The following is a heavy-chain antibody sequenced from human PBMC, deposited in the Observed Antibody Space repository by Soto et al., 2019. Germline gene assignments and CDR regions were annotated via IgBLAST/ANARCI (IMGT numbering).Heavy chain of an antibody. V-gene: IGHV4-31*03. CDR1: GGSISSGGYY. J-gene: IGHJ4*02. CDR2: IYHKGPT. CDR3: ARELSNGGPYYFDY. Sequence: PSETLSLTCTVSGGSISSGGYYWNWIRQHPGKGLEWIGYIYHKGPTNSNPSLKSRVTISVDTSKNQFSLKLSSVTAADTAVYYCARELSNGGPYYFDYWGQGTLVTVSS. D-gene: IGHD3-16*02.